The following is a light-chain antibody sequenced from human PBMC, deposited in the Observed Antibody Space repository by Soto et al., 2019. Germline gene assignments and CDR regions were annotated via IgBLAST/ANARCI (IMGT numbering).Light chain of an antibody. V-gene: IGLV2-11*01. Sequence: QSALTQPRSVSGSPGQSVTISCTGTSSDVGAYIYVSWYQQDPGKAPKLMIYDVSKWPSGVPDRFSGSKSGNTASLTISGLQAEDEADYYCCSYAGSSLIFGGGTQLTVL. CDR1: SSDVGAYIY. CDR2: DVS. J-gene: IGLJ2*01. CDR3: CSYAGSSLI.